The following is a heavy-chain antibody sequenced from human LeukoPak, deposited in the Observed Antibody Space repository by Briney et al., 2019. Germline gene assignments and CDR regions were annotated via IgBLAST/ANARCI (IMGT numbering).Heavy chain of an antibody. CDR2: IWYDGSNK. Sequence: GGSLRLSCAASGFTFSSYGMHWVRQAPGKGLEWVAVIWYDGSNKYYADSVKGRFTISRDNSKNTLYLQMNSLRAEDTAVYYCARSITIFGVVIHYYYYGMDVWGQGTTVTVSS. CDR1: GFTFSSYG. CDR3: ARSITIFGVVIHYYYYGMDV. V-gene: IGHV3-33*01. D-gene: IGHD3-3*01. J-gene: IGHJ6*02.